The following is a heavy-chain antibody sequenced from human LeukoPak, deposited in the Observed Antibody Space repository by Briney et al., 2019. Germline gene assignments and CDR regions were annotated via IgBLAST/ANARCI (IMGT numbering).Heavy chain of an antibody. D-gene: IGHD6-13*01. CDR2: IYYSRST. J-gene: IGHJ3*02. CDR3: ARGGEQLVPDDAFDI. V-gene: IGHV4-31*03. Sequence: PSQTLSLTCTVSGGSISSGGYYWSWIRQHPGKGLEWIGYIYYSRSTYYNPSLKSRVTISVDTSKNQFSLKLSSVTAADTAVYYCARGGEQLVPDDAFDIWGQGTMVTVSS. CDR1: GGSISSGGYY.